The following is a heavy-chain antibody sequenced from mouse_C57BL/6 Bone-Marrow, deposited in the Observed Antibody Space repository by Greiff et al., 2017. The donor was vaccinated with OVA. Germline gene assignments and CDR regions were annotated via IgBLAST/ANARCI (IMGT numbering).Heavy chain of an antibody. J-gene: IGHJ3*01. V-gene: IGHV1-82*01. CDR2: IYPGDGDT. CDR3: ASTAWFAY. Sequence: QVQLQQSGPELVKPGASVKISYKASGYAFSSSWMNWVKQRPGKGLEWIGRIYPGDGDTHYHGKFKGKATLTADKSSSTAYMQLSSLTSEDSAVYFCASTAWFAYGGQGTLVTVSA. CDR1: GYAFSSSW.